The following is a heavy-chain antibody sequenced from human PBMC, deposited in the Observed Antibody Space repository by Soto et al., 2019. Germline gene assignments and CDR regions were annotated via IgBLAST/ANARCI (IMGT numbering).Heavy chain of an antibody. V-gene: IGHV1-69*04. D-gene: IGHD1-26*01. J-gene: IGHJ3*02. CDR2: IIPILGIA. Sequence: SVKVSCKASGGTFSSYTISWVRQAPGQGLEWMGRIIPILGIANYAQKFQGRVTIAADKSTSTAYMELSSLRSEDTAVYYCARDGRGGERPDLVAFDIWGQGTMVTVSS. CDR1: GGTFSSYT. CDR3: ARDGRGGERPDLVAFDI.